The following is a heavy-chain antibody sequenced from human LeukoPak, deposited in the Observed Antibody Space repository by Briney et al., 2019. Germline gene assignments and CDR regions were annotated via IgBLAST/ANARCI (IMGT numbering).Heavy chain of an antibody. Sequence: SETLSLTCTVSGGSISSYYWGWIRQPPGKGLEWIGSIYYSGSTYYNPSLKSRVTISVDTSKNQFSLKLSSVTAADTAVYYCARMPSITRGYFDYWGQGTLVTVSS. CDR2: IYYSGST. J-gene: IGHJ4*02. D-gene: IGHD3-10*01. CDR3: ARMPSITRGYFDY. V-gene: IGHV4-39*01. CDR1: GGSISSYY.